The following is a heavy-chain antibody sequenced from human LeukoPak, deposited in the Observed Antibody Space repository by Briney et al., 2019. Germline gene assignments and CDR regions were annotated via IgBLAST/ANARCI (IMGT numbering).Heavy chain of an antibody. CDR2: IHYSGST. CDR1: GGSITYFY. Sequence: PSETLSLTCTVSGGSITYFYWNWIRQPPGKGLGWIGYIHYSGSTNYNPSLKSRVTISVDTSKNQFSLKLSSVTAADTAVYYCATYTNRLHYWGQGTLVTVSS. V-gene: IGHV4-59*01. CDR3: ATYTNRLHY. D-gene: IGHD2-8*01. J-gene: IGHJ4*02.